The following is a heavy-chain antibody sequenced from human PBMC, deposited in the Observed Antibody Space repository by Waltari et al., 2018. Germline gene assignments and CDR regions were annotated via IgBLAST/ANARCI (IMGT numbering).Heavy chain of an antibody. Sequence: QVQLQQWGAGLLKPSETLSLTCAVYGGSFSGYYWSWIRQPPGKGLEWIGEINHSGSTNYNPSLKSRVTISVDTSKNKFSLKLSSVTAADTAVYYCARGSEYYYYYYMDVWGKGTTVTISS. D-gene: IGHD6-19*01. V-gene: IGHV4-34*01. CDR1: GGSFSGYY. J-gene: IGHJ6*03. CDR2: INHSGST. CDR3: ARGSEYYYYYYMDV.